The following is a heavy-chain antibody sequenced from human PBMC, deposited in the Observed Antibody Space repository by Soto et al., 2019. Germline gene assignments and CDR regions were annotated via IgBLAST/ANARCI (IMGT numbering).Heavy chain of an antibody. CDR1: GESFSGYH. Sequence: PSETLSLTCAVFGESFSGYHWTWIRQSTGKGLEWIGEINLSGNTNYNPSLKSRVTISIDTSKKQFSLKLTSVTAADTAIYYCARVLVTYGGIMVPYNWFDTWGQGSLVTVSS. V-gene: IGHV4-34*01. J-gene: IGHJ5*02. CDR2: INLSGNT. D-gene: IGHD3-16*01. CDR3: ARVLVTYGGIMVPYNWFDT.